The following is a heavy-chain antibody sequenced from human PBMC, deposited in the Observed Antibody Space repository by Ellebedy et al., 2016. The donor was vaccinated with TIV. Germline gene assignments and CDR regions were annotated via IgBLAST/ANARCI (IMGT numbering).Heavy chain of an antibody. J-gene: IGHJ4*02. Sequence: GESLKISCAASGFTFSSYSMNWVRQAPGKGLEWVSYISSSSTIYYADSVKGRFTISRDNAKKSLYLQMNSLRAEDTAVYYCARRGVDYSGYAYWGQGTLVTVSS. CDR1: GFTFSSYS. V-gene: IGHV3-48*01. CDR2: ISSSSTI. CDR3: ARRGVDYSGYAY. D-gene: IGHD3-22*01.